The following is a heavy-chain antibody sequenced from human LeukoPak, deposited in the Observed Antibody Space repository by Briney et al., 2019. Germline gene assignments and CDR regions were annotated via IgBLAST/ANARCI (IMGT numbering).Heavy chain of an antibody. V-gene: IGHV1-18*01. CDR1: GYTFTSYG. Sequence: ASVKVSCKASGYTFTSYGISWVRQAPGQGLEWMGWISAYNGNTNYAQKPQGRVTMTTDTSTSTAYMELRSLRSDDTAVYYCARDVRSTYYYYYMDVWGKGTTVTVSS. J-gene: IGHJ6*03. CDR2: ISAYNGNT. D-gene: IGHD2-2*01. CDR3: ARDVRSTYYYYYMDV.